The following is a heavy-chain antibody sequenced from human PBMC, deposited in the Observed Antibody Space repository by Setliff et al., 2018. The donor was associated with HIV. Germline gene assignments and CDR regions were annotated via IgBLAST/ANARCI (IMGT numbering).Heavy chain of an antibody. V-gene: IGHV1-46*01. D-gene: IGHD1-26*01. CDR2: INPSGGST. Sequence: ASVKVSCKTSGYIFTSYYMQWVRQAPGQGLEWMGIINPSGGSTSYAQKFQGRVTMTRDTSTSTVYMELSSLRSEDTAVYYCAREVGGRNTLGSCVLDYWGQGTPVTVSS. CDR1: GYIFTSYY. J-gene: IGHJ4*02. CDR3: AREVGGRNTLGSCVLDY.